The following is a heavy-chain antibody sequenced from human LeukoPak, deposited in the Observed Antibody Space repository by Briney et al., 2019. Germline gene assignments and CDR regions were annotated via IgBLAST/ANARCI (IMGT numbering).Heavy chain of an antibody. V-gene: IGHV4-61*01. CDR1: GGSVSSGSYY. Sequence: PSETLSLTCTVSGGSVSSGSYYWSWIRQPPGKGLEWIGYIYYSGSTNYNPSLKSRVTISVDTSKNQFSLKLSSVTAADTAVYYCARDYDGGYQMDYWGQGTLVTVPS. CDR3: ARDYDGGYQMDY. J-gene: IGHJ4*02. D-gene: IGHD4-23*01. CDR2: IYYSGST.